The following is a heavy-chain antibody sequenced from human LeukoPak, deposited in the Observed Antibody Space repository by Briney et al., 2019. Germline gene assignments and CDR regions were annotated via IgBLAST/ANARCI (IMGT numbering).Heavy chain of an antibody. CDR1: GGSISSYY. Sequence: NTSETLSLSCTVSGGSISSYYWSWIRQPPGKGLEWIGYIYYSGSTNYNPSLKSRVTISVDTSKNQFSLKLSSVTAADTAVYYCARNLPLDYYDSSATRGWFDPWGQGTLVTVSS. V-gene: IGHV4-59*08. CDR2: IYYSGST. J-gene: IGHJ5*02. CDR3: ARNLPLDYYDSSATRGWFDP. D-gene: IGHD3-22*01.